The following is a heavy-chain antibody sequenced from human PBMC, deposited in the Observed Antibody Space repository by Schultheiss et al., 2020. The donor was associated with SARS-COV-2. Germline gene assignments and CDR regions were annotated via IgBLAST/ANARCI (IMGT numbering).Heavy chain of an antibody. CDR2: ISSSGSTI. V-gene: IGHV3-23*01. D-gene: IGHD4-17*01. CDR1: GFTFSSYA. CDR3: AKDGEDYGDPQISSYYYYMDV. J-gene: IGHJ6*03. Sequence: GGSLRLSCAASGFTFSSYAMSWVRQAPGKGLEWVSYISSSGSTIYYADSVKGRFTISRDNSKNTLYLQMNSLRAEDTAVYYCAKDGEDYGDPQISSYYYYMDVWGKGTTVTVSS.